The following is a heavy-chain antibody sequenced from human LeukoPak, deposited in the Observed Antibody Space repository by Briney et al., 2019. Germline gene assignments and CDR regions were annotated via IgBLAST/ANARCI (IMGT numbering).Heavy chain of an antibody. CDR1: GGSFSGYY. D-gene: IGHD3-10*01. CDR2: INHSGST. J-gene: IGHJ4*02. Sequence: SETLSLTCAVYGGSFSGYYWSWIRQPPGKGLEWIGEINHSGSTNYNPSLKSRVTISVDTSKNQFSLKLSSVTAAETAVYYCARDYGSGSDYWGQGTLVTVSS. CDR3: ARDYGSGSDY. V-gene: IGHV4-34*01.